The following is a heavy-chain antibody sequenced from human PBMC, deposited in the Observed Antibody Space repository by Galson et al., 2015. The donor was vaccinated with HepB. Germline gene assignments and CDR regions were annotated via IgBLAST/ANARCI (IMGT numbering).Heavy chain of an antibody. CDR3: ARGSSSSDHSSGWYPWRVHKYYYGMDV. Sequence: SLRLSCAASGFTFSSYWMSWVRQAPGKGLEWVANIKQDGSEKYYVDSVKSRFTISRDNAKNSLYLQMNSLRAEDTAVYYCARGSSSSDHSSGWYPWRVHKYYYGMDVWGQGTTVTVSS. D-gene: IGHD6-19*01. CDR2: IKQDGSEK. J-gene: IGHJ6*02. CDR1: GFTFSSYW. V-gene: IGHV3-7*03.